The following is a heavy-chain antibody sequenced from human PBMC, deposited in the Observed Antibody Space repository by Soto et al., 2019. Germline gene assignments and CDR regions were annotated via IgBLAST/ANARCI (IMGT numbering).Heavy chain of an antibody. CDR2: IYWDDDK. V-gene: IGHV2-5*02. J-gene: IGHJ6*02. Sequence: SAPTSGEPTQTLTLTCSVSGFSLNTGGLGVGWIRQPPGKALEWLALIYWDDDKRYSPSLRNRLSISKDTSNNLVVFTMTNMDPVDTATYYCIHSRCGGDCLRSYSSHYYYGLDVWGQGTTVTV. D-gene: IGHD2-21*02. CDR1: GFSLNTGGLG. CDR3: IHSRCGGDCLRSYSSHYYYGLDV.